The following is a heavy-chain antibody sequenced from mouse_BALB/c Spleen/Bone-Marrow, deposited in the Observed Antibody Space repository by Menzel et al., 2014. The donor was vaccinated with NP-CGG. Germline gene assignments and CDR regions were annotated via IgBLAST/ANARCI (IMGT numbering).Heavy chain of an antibody. V-gene: IGHV1-9*01. CDR1: GYTFSSYW. CDR3: ASRYDTMDY. Sequence: QVQLKESGAELMKPGASVKISCKATGYTFSSYWIEWVKQRPGHGLEWIGEILPGSGSIKYNEKFKGKATFTADTSSNTAHMQLSSLTSEDSAVYYCASRYDTMDYWGQGTSVTVSS. CDR2: ILPGSGSI. J-gene: IGHJ4*01.